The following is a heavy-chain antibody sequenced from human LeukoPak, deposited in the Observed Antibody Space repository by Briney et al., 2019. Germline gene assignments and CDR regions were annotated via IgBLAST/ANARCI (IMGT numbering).Heavy chain of an antibody. V-gene: IGHV1-18*03. Sequence: ASVKVSCKASGYTFTSYGISWVRQAPGQGLEWMGWISAYNGNTNYAQKLQGRVTMTTDTSASTAYMELSSLRSEDMAVYYCARADTITMVRGVTPPTDYWGQGTLVTVSS. CDR3: ARADTITMVRGVTPPTDY. CDR2: ISAYNGNT. CDR1: GYTFTSYG. D-gene: IGHD3-10*01. J-gene: IGHJ4*02.